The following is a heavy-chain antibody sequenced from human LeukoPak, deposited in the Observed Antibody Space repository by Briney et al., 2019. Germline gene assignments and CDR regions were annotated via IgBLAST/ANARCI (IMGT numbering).Heavy chain of an antibody. D-gene: IGHD1-26*01. J-gene: IGHJ4*02. CDR1: GFTFSSYA. CDR3: AKGRRVGATLGIDY. CDR2: ISGSSGST. Sequence: GGSLRLSCAASGFTFSSYAMSWVRQAPGKGLEWVSAISGSSGSTYYADSVKGRFTISRDNSKNTLYLQMNSLRAEDTAVYYCAKGRRVGATLGIDYWGQGTLVTVSS. V-gene: IGHV3-23*01.